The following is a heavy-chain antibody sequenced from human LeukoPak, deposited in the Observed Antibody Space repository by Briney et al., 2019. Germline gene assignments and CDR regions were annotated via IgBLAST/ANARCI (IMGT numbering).Heavy chain of an antibody. CDR3: ARAISAYGDYYYYYMDV. Sequence: ASVKVSCKASGYTFTSYGISWVRQAPGQGLEWMGWISAYNGNTNYAQKLQGRVTMTTDTSTSTAYMELRSLRSDDTAVYYCARAISAYGDYYYYYMDVWGKGTTVTVSS. V-gene: IGHV1-18*01. D-gene: IGHD4-17*01. CDR2: ISAYNGNT. J-gene: IGHJ6*03. CDR1: GYTFTSYG.